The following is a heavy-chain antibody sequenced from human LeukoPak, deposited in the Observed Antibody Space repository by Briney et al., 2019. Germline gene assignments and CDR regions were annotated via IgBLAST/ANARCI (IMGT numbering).Heavy chain of an antibody. CDR1: GGSISSYY. Sequence: SETLSLTCTVSGGSISSYYWSWIRQPLGKGLEWIGYIYYSGSTNYNPSLKSRVTISVDTSKNQFSLKLSSVTAADTAVYYCARWDYYDSSGYLNYWGQGTLVTVSS. CDR2: IYYSGST. J-gene: IGHJ4*02. V-gene: IGHV4-59*01. CDR3: ARWDYYDSSGYLNY. D-gene: IGHD3-22*01.